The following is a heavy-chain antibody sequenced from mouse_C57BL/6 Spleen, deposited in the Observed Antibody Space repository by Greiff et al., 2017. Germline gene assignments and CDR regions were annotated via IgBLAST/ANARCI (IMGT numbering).Heavy chain of an antibody. D-gene: IGHD2-3*01. J-gene: IGHJ2*01. Sequence: QVQLQQSGPELVKPGASVKISCKASGYAFSSSWLNWVKQRPGKGLEWIGRIYPGDGDTNYNGKFKGKATLTADKSSSTAYMQLSSLTSEDSAVYFCARSRWLLFDYWGQGTTLTVSS. CDR2: IYPGDGDT. V-gene: IGHV1-80*01. CDR1: GYAFSSSW. CDR3: ARSRWLLFDY.